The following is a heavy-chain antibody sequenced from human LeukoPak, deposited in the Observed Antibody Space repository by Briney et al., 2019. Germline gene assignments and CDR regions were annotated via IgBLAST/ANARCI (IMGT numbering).Heavy chain of an antibody. CDR1: GFTFSSYS. CDR3: ARDQHLSASDAFDI. Sequence: GGSLRLSCAASGFTFSSYSMNWVRQAPEKGLEWVSYISSSSSTIYYADSVKGRFTISRDNAKNSLYLQMNSLRAEDTAVYYCARDQHLSASDAFDIWGQGTMVTVSS. CDR2: ISSSSSTI. V-gene: IGHV3-48*01. J-gene: IGHJ3*02. D-gene: IGHD3-16*02.